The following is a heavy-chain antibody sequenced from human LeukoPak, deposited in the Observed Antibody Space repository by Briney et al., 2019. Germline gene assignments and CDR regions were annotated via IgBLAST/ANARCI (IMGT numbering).Heavy chain of an antibody. CDR3: ARDNSVGDNAWWFDP. V-gene: IGHV1-46*01. CDR2: INPTGGST. Sequence: APVKVSCKASGGTFSSYAISWVRQAPGQGLEWMGLINPTGGSTGYAQKFQGRVTMTRDMSTSTDYMELSSLRSKDTGIYYCARDNSVGDNAWWFDPWGQGTLVTVSS. J-gene: IGHJ5*02. D-gene: IGHD1-26*01. CDR1: GGTFSSYA.